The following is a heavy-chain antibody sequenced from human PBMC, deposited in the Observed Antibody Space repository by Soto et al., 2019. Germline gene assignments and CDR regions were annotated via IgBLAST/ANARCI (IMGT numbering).Heavy chain of an antibody. CDR1: GYTFTSYA. J-gene: IGHJ4*02. V-gene: IGHV1-3*01. CDR3: ARDPTPGIAVAGTPFDY. D-gene: IGHD6-19*01. CDR2: INAGNGNT. Sequence: QVPLVQSGAEVKKPGASVKVSCKASGYTFTSYAMHWVRQAPGQRLEWMGWINAGNGNTKYSQKFQGRVTITRDTSASTAYMELSSLRSEDTALYYCARDPTPGIAVAGTPFDYWGQGTLVTVSS.